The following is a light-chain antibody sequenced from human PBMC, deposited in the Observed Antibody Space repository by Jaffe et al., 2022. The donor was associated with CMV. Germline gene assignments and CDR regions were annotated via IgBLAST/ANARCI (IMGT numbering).Light chain of an antibody. CDR1: SSNIGSNT. V-gene: IGLV1-44*01. J-gene: IGLJ3*02. CDR3: STWDNSLNAPL. Sequence: QSVLTQPPSASGTPGQRVTISCSGGSSNIGSNTVNWYQQLPGTAPKLLMYTNNQRPSGVPDRFSGSKSGTSASLAISGLQSEDEADYYCSTWDNSLNAPLFGGGTKLTVL. CDR2: TNN.